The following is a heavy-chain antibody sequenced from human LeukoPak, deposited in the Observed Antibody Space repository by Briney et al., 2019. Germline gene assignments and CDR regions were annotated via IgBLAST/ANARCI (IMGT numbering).Heavy chain of an antibody. CDR1: GFSLSTSGMC. CDR3: ARIRHISYSSGWNLDY. V-gene: IGHV2-70*01. CDR2: IDWDDDK. D-gene: IGHD6-19*01. J-gene: IGHJ4*02. Sequence: SGPALVKPTQTLTLTCTFSGFSLSTSGMCVSWIRQPPGKALEWLALIDWDDDKYYSTSPKTRLTISKDTSKNQVVLTMTNMDPVDTATYYCARIRHISYSSGWNLDYWGQGTLVTVSS.